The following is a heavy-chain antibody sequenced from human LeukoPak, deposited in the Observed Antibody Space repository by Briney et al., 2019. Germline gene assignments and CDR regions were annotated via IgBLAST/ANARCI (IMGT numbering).Heavy chain of an antibody. CDR1: GYTFTCYY. CDR2: INPNSGGT. Sequence: ASVKVSCKASGYTFTCYYMHWVRQAPGQGLEWMGWINPNSGGTNYAQKFQGRVTMTRDTSISTAYMELSRLRSDDTAVYYCARGYCSSISCFDFDYWGQGTLVTVSS. D-gene: IGHD2-2*01. CDR3: ARGYCSSISCFDFDY. V-gene: IGHV1-2*02. J-gene: IGHJ4*02.